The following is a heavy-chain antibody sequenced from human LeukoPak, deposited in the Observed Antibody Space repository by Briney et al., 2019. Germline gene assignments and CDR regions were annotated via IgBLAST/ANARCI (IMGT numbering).Heavy chain of an antibody. D-gene: IGHD2-2*01. CDR1: GFSFYNYA. J-gene: IGHJ3*01. Sequence: GGSLRLSCAASGFSFYNYAMTWVRQAPGKGLEWVSTISGGGGSTHYADSVKGRFTISRDSSKSTLYLQVNSLRAEDTAVYYCAKAQTVVAAATRWQVGAFDLWGQGTVVTVSA. CDR2: ISGGGGST. CDR3: AKAQTVVAAATRWQVGAFDL. V-gene: IGHV3-23*01.